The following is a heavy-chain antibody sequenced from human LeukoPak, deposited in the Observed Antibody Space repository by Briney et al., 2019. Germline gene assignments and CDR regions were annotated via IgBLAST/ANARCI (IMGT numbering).Heavy chain of an antibody. CDR1: GDSISSSSHY. CDR3: ARGLYRRYYYDSSGLARFDY. CDR2: INHSGST. J-gene: IGHJ4*02. V-gene: IGHV4-39*07. Sequence: SETLSLTCTVSGDSISSSSHYWGWIRQPPGKGLEWIGEINHSGSTNYNPSLKSRVTISVDTSKNQFSLKLSSVTAADTAVYYCARGLYRRYYYDSSGLARFDYWGQGTLVTVSS. D-gene: IGHD3-22*01.